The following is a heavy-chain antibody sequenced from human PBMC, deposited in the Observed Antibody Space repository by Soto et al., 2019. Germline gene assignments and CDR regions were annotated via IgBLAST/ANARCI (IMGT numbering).Heavy chain of an antibody. CDR1: GHSFTGYY. CDR3: ARGDSVWQWDY. V-gene: IGHV1-2*02. Sequence: QVQLVQSGAEVKKPGASVKVSCKAPGHSFTGYYFHWVRQAPGQGLEWMGWIDPNSGGTNYAQKFQGRVTMTRDTSISTAYMELSSLRSDDTAVYYCARGDSVWQWDYWGQGTLVTVSS. D-gene: IGHD6-19*01. J-gene: IGHJ4*02. CDR2: IDPNSGGT.